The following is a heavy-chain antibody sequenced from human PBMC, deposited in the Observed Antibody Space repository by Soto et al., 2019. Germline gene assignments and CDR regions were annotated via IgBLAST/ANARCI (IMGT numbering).Heavy chain of an antibody. CDR2: ISYDGSNK. D-gene: IGHD2-21*01. Sequence: QVQLVESGGGVVQPGRSLRLSCAASGFTFSSYAMHWVRQAPGKGLEWVAVISYDGSNKYYADSVKGRFTISRDNSKNTLYLQMNSLRAEDTAVYYCARDAPLSMGPSGPSDYWGQGTLVTVSS. CDR3: ARDAPLSMGPSGPSDY. V-gene: IGHV3-30-3*01. CDR1: GFTFSSYA. J-gene: IGHJ4*02.